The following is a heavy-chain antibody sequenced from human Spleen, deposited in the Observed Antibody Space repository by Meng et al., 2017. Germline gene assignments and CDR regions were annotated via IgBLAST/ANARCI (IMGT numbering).Heavy chain of an antibody. D-gene: IGHD4-11*01. V-gene: IGHV4-34*01. J-gene: IGHJ4*02. CDR3: ARGPTTMAHDFDY. Sequence: QGLLPSGGGGLLHAAAPLSLACVVSDGFFSDYYWSWIRPPPGKGLEWIGEINHSGSTNYNPSLESRATISVDTSQNNLSLKLSSVTAADSAVYYCARGPTTMAHDFDYWGQGTLVTVSS. CDR2: INHSGST. CDR1: DGFFSDYY.